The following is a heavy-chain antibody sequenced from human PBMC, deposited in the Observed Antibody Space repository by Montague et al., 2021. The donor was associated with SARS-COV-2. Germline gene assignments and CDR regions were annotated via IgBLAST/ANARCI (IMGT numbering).Heavy chain of an antibody. Sequence: SETLSLTCAVYGGSFSGYYWSWIRQPPGKGLEWIGEINHSGSTNYNPSLESRVTISVDTSKNQFSLKLSSVTAADTAVYYCARGPVDDNCSGGSCYSRYYYGMDVWGQGPTVTVAS. CDR1: GGSFSGYY. CDR2: INHSGST. CDR3: ARGPVDDNCSGGSCYSRYYYGMDV. V-gene: IGHV4-34*01. J-gene: IGHJ6*02. D-gene: IGHD2-15*01.